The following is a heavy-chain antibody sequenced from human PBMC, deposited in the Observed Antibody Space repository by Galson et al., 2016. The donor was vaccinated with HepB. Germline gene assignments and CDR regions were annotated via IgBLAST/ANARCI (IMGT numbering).Heavy chain of an antibody. Sequence: ETLSLTCAVYGASFNDYYWTWLRQPPGKRLEWIGEITHSKIINYNPSLQSRVSMSVDTSNNQFSLRLTSVTAADTAVYYCARVYCNGAKCYSKGPAYFDYWGQGTLVTVSS. CDR1: GASFNDYY. J-gene: IGHJ4*02. V-gene: IGHV4-34*01. D-gene: IGHD2-15*01. CDR2: ITHSKII. CDR3: ARVYCNGAKCYSKGPAYFDY.